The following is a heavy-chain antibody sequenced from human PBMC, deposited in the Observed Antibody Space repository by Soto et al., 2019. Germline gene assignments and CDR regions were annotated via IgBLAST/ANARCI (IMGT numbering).Heavy chain of an antibody. Sequence: VQLLESGGGLVQPGGSLRLSCAASGFSFNNHAMTWVRQAPGKGLEWVSGISGSGSTTHYADSVKGRFTISRDNSKDTLYLHMNSLRPEDTAVYYCANDRLMLTMVVVGAFDFWGLGTMVTVSS. J-gene: IGHJ3*01. CDR1: GFSFNNHA. CDR2: ISGSGSTT. CDR3: ANDRLMLTMVVVGAFDF. V-gene: IGHV3-23*01. D-gene: IGHD3-22*01.